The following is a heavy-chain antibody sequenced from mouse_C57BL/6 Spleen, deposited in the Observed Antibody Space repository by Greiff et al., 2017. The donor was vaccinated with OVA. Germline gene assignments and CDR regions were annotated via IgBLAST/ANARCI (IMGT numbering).Heavy chain of an antibody. CDR1: GYTFTDYY. V-gene: IGHV1-26*01. J-gene: IGHJ2*01. D-gene: IGHD3-1*01. CDR2: INPNNGGT. Sequence: VQLQQSGPELVKPGASVKISCKASGYTFTDYYMNWVKQSHGKSLEWIGDINPNNGGTSYNQKFKGKATLTVDKSSSTAYMVLRSLTSEDSAGYYWARGLRGAFDYWGQGTTLTVSS. CDR3: ARGLRGAFDY.